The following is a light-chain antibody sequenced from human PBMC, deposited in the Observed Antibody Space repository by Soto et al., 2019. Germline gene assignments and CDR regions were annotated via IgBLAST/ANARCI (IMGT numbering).Light chain of an antibody. CDR1: QDIYTY. Sequence: DIQLTQSPSFVSASVGDGVTITCRASQDIYTYLAWYQQKPGKAPNLLIYSASTLQSGVPSRFSGSGSGTEFTLTISTLQPEDFASYACHQLHSYPISFGGGTAVQI. V-gene: IGKV1-9*01. CDR2: SAS. CDR3: HQLHSYPIS. J-gene: IGKJ4*01.